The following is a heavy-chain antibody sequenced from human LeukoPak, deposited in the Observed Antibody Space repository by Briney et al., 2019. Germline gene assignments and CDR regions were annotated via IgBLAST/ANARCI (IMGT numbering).Heavy chain of an antibody. D-gene: IGHD2-2*01. Sequence: GGSLRLSCAVSGFTISQNYMTWVRQAPGRGLECVSVLFGGGATAYADSVKGRFTISRDNAKNTLYLQMNSLRAEDTAVYYCAREFVVVPAAMGGNWLDPWGQGTLVTVSS. CDR1: GFTISQNY. CDR3: AREFVVVPAAMGGNWLDP. J-gene: IGHJ5*02. CDR2: LFGGGAT. V-gene: IGHV3-53*01.